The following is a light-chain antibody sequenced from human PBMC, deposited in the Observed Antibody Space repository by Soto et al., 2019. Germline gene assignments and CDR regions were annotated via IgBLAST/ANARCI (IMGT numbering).Light chain of an antibody. J-gene: IGLJ1*01. CDR1: TGAVTNGHY. CDR2: DTT. V-gene: IGLV7-46*01. Sequence: QAVVTQEPSLTVSPGGTVTLTCGSSTGAVTNGHYPYWSQQKPGQAPRTLIYDTTNRHSWTPARFSGSLLGGKAALTLSGAQPEDEAEYYCLLYYNGPYVFGTGTKVNVL. CDR3: LLYYNGPYV.